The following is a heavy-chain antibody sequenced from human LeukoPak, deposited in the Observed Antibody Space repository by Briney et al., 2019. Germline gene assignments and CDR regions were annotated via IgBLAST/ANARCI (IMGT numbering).Heavy chain of an antibody. J-gene: IGHJ5*02. CDR3: ARDLRIGVDSPNRFDP. D-gene: IGHD2-2*01. V-gene: IGHV4-30-2*01. CDR1: GASITRGGFY. Sequence: SETLSLTCTVSGASITRGGFYWTWIRRPPGKGLEWIGNVFHDGNTRYNPSLEGRVTISVGRSKNDFSLNLSSVTAADTAVYYCARDLRIGVDSPNRFDPWGQGTLVTVSS. CDR2: VFHDGNT.